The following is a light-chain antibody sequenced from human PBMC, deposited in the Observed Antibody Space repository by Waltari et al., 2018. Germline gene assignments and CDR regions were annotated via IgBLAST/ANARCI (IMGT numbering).Light chain of an antibody. CDR2: EVT. V-gene: IGLV2-23*02. Sequence: QSALTQPASVSGSPGQSITISCTGTSSDVGTYNLVSWYQQHPGKAPKLMIYEVTKRPSGVSSRFSASRSRNTASRTISVLQAEDEADYYCCSYNDGPYVFGTGTKVTVL. CDR3: CSYNDGPYV. CDR1: SSDVGTYNL. J-gene: IGLJ1*01.